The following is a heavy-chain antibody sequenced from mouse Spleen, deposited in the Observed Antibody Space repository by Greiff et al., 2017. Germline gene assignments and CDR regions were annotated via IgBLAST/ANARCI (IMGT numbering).Heavy chain of an antibody. V-gene: IGHV7-3*01. J-gene: IGHJ2*01. Sequence: EVNVVESGGGLVQPGGSLSLSCAASGFTFTDYYMSWVRQPPGKALEWLGFIRNKANGYTTEYSASVKGRFTISRDNSQSILYLQMNALRAEDSATYYCARSYDYDVFDYWGQGTTLTVSS. D-gene: IGHD2-4*01. CDR1: GFTFTDYY. CDR3: ARSYDYDVFDY. CDR2: IRNKANGYTT.